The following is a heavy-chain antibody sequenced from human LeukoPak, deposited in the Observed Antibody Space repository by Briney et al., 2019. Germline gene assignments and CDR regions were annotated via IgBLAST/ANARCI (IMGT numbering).Heavy chain of an antibody. J-gene: IGHJ4*02. CDR1: GFTFSSYA. D-gene: IGHD3-22*01. CDR2: ITSSGAAT. V-gene: IGHV3-23*01. CDR3: AKDRPNYYGSNGHYYKLNGDC. Sequence: GGSLRLACAASGFTFSSYAMSWVRQAPGKGLEWVSSITSSGAATYYADSVKGRFTISRDNSDNTLYLQMNSLRAEDTAVYYCAKDRPNYYGSNGHYYKLNGDCWGQGTLVTVSS.